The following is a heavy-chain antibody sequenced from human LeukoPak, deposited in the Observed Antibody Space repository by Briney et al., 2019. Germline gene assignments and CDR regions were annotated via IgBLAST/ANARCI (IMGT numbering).Heavy chain of an antibody. Sequence: ASVTVSCKTSGYTFTSYGISWVRQAPGQGLEWMGWISAYNGNTNYAQKLQGRVTMTTDTSTSTAYMELRSLRSDDTAVYYCARDLAEQWLPVWGQGTLVTVSS. D-gene: IGHD6-19*01. V-gene: IGHV1-18*01. CDR1: GYTFTSYG. J-gene: IGHJ4*02. CDR2: ISAYNGNT. CDR3: ARDLAEQWLPV.